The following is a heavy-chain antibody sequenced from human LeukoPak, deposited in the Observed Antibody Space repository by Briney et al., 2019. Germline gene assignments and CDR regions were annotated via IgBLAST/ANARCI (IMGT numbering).Heavy chain of an antibody. CDR3: ARHRGYGSGREFDY. J-gene: IGHJ4*02. Sequence: SETLSLTCAVYGGSISSYYWSWIRQPPGKGLEWIGYIYYSGSTNYNPSLKSRVTISVDTSKNQFSLKLSSVTAADTAVYYCARHRGYGSGREFDYWGQGTLVTVSS. CDR2: IYYSGST. CDR1: GGSISSYY. D-gene: IGHD3-10*01. V-gene: IGHV4-59*08.